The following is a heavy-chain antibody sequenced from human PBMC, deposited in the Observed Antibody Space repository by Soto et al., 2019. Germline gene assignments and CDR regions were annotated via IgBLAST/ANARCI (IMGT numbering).Heavy chain of an antibody. CDR2: IYDSGST. Sequence: SETLSLTCTVSGGSISGGVGGLYYWSWIRQPPGKGLEWIGYIYDSGSTYYNPSLKSRVTISVDTSKNRFSLRLSSVTAADTAVYYCAREVIPLTTDWYFDLGGRGTLVTVSS. V-gene: IGHV4-30-4*01. J-gene: IGHJ2*01. D-gene: IGHD4-17*01. CDR1: GGSISGGVGGLYY. CDR3: AREVIPLTTDWYFDL.